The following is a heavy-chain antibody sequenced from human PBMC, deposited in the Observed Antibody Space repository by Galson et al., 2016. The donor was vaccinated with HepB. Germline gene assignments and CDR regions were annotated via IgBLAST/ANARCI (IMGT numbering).Heavy chain of an antibody. Sequence: SLRLSCAASGFTFSSYGMHWVRQAPGKGLEWVAVIWYGGSNEYYADSVKGRFTISRDNSKNTLYLQMNSLRAEDTAVYYCARRGGSVGATSFDLWGQGTLVIVSS. CDR2: IWYGGSNE. V-gene: IGHV3-33*01. CDR1: GFTFSSYG. D-gene: IGHD1-26*01. J-gene: IGHJ5*02. CDR3: ARRGGSVGATSFDL.